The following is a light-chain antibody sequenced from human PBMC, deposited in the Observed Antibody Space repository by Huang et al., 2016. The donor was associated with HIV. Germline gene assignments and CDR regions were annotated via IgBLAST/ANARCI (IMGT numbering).Light chain of an antibody. CDR2: AAS. Sequence: AIRMTQSPSSLSASTGDRVNITCRASKDINNFLAWYQQKPGKAPNLLIYAASILETGVPSRFSGSGSGTELNLSISCLQSEDFATYYCQQYYSYRTFGQGTQVEIK. V-gene: IGKV1-8*01. CDR1: KDINNF. CDR3: QQYYSYRT. J-gene: IGKJ1*01.